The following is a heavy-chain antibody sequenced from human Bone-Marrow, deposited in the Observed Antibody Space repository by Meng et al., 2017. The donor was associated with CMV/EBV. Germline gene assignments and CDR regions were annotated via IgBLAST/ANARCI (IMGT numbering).Heavy chain of an antibody. J-gene: IGHJ6*02. CDR2: IKQDGSEK. V-gene: IGHV3-7*01. CDR3: ARESYDFWSGYYGLYYYYGMDV. D-gene: IGHD3-3*01. Sequence: GESLKISCAASGFTFSSYWMSWVRQAPGKGLEWVANIKQDGSEKYYVDSVKGRFTISRDNAKNSLYLQMNSLRAEYTAVYYCARESYDFWSGYYGLYYYYGMDVWGQGTTVTVSS. CDR1: GFTFSSYW.